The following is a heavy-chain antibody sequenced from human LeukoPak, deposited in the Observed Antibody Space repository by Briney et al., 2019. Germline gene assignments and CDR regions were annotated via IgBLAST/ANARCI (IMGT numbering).Heavy chain of an antibody. CDR1: GGSISSGGYP. D-gene: IGHD2-2*01. Sequence: SETLSLTCAVSGGSISSGGYPWSWIRQPPGKGLEWIGYIYYSGSTNYNPSLKSRVTISVDTSKNQFSLKLSSVTAADTAVYYCARVGPYCSSTSCYDYWGQGTLVTVSS. CDR2: IYYSGST. CDR3: ARVGPYCSSTSCYDY. V-gene: IGHV4-61*08. J-gene: IGHJ4*02.